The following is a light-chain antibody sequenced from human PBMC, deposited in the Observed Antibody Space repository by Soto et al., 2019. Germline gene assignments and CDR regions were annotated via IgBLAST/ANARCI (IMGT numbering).Light chain of an antibody. Sequence: IVMTQSPATLSVSPGERATLSCRASQNIYSNVAWYQQRPGQAPRLLIYRASTRATGIPARFSGSGSGTEFTLTISSLQSEDFTVYSCQQYNNWPLTFGQGTKVEVK. CDR3: QQYNNWPLT. V-gene: IGKV3-15*01. CDR2: RAS. J-gene: IGKJ1*01. CDR1: QNIYSN.